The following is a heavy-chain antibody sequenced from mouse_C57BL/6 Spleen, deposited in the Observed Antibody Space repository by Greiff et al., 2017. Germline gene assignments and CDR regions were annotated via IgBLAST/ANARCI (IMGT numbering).Heavy chain of an antibody. D-gene: IGHD4-1*01. Sequence: QVQLQQSGAELVRPGASVTISCKGSGYAFRSYWMNWVKQRPGKGLEWIGQIYPGDGDTNYNGNFKGKATLIADKSSSTAYMQLSSLTAEDSAVYFCARDWDYFDYWGQGTTLTVSS. J-gene: IGHJ2*01. CDR2: IYPGDGDT. V-gene: IGHV1-80*01. CDR3: ARDWDYFDY. CDR1: GYAFRSYW.